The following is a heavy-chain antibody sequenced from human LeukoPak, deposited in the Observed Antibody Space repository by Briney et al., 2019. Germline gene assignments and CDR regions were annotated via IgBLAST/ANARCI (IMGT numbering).Heavy chain of an antibody. J-gene: IGHJ2*01. Sequence: PGGSLRLSCAASGFNFNDYAMHWVRQAPGKGLEWVSGISWNSGTVAYADSVKGRFTISRDNSKKSLYLQMNSLSAEDMALYYCAKASADWYFDLWGRGTLVTVSS. D-gene: IGHD2-2*01. V-gene: IGHV3-9*03. CDR3: AKASADWYFDL. CDR1: GFNFNDYA. CDR2: ISWNSGTV.